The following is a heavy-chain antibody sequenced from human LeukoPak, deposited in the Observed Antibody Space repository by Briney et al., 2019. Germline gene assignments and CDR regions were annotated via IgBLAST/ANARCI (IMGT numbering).Heavy chain of an antibody. CDR1: GFAFSSYW. D-gene: IGHD1-26*01. Sequence: SGGSLRLSCVASGFAFSSYWMSWVRQAPGKGLEWVANIKQDGGEEYYVDSVKGRFTISRDNAKNSLFLQMNSLRVEDTAVYYCARLGGSYYTYWGQGTLVTVSS. CDR2: IKQDGGEE. V-gene: IGHV3-7*01. J-gene: IGHJ4*02. CDR3: ARLGGSYYTY.